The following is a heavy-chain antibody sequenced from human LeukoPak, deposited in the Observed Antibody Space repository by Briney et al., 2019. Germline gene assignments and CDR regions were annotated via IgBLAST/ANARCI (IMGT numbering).Heavy chain of an antibody. CDR1: GFTFSSYA. CDR3: AKEKGANWDPFDY. D-gene: IGHD7-27*01. Sequence: PGGSLRLSCAASGFTFSSYAMSWVRRAPGKGLEWVSGISSSGGSTYYADSVKGRFTISRDNSKNTLYLQMNSLRADDTAVYCCAKEKGANWDPFDYWGRGTLVIVSS. V-gene: IGHV3-23*01. J-gene: IGHJ4*02. CDR2: ISSSGGST.